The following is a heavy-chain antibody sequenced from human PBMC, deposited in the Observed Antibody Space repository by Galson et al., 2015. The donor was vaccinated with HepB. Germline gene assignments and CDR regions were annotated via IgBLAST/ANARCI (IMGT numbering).Heavy chain of an antibody. CDR3: ARDNDFWSGAYDAFDI. Sequence: SVKVSCKASGGTFSSYAISWVRQAPGQGLEWMGGIIPIFGTANYAQKFQGRVTITADESTSTAYMELSSLRSEDTAVYYCARDNDFWSGAYDAFDIWGQGTMVTVSS. CDR2: IIPIFGTA. D-gene: IGHD3-3*01. V-gene: IGHV1-69*13. CDR1: GGTFSSYA. J-gene: IGHJ3*02.